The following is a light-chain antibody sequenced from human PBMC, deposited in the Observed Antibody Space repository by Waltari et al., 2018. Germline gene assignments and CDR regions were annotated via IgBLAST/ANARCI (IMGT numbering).Light chain of an antibody. CDR3: MQGIHWPPT. CDR1: QSLVYIDGSNY. CDR2: KVS. J-gene: IGKJ1*01. V-gene: IGKV2-30*01. Sequence: DVVMTQSPLSLPVTLGQPASISCRSSQSLVYIDGSNYLNWFQQRPGQSPRRLIYKVSKRDSGVPDRFSGSGSGTHFTLTISRVEAEDVGVYYCMQGIHWPPTFGQGTKVEIK.